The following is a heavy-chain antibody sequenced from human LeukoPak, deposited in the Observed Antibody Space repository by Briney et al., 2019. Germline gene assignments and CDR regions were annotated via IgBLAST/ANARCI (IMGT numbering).Heavy chain of an antibody. V-gene: IGHV4-39*01. Sequence: PSETLSLTCTVSGGSTSSSSYYWGWIRQPPGKGLEWIGSIYYSGSTYYNPSLKSRVTISVDTSKNQFSLKLSSLTAADTAVYYCARHGLEQCLTALNWFDPWGQGTLVTVSS. D-gene: IGHD6-19*01. J-gene: IGHJ5*02. CDR1: GGSTSSSSYY. CDR2: IYYSGST. CDR3: ARHGLEQCLTALNWFDP.